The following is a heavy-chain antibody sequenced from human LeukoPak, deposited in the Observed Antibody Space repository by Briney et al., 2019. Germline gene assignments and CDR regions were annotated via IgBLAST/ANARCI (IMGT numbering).Heavy chain of an antibody. CDR1: GLTFSSYA. D-gene: IGHD2-2*01. J-gene: IGHJ4*02. CDR2: ISGSGGST. Sequence: PGGSLRLSCAASGLTFSSYAMSWVRQAPGKGLEWVSAISGSGGSTYYADSVKGRFTISKDNAKNTVYLQMNNLRAEDTAVYYCVSFYETYWGRGTLVTVSS. V-gene: IGHV3-23*01. CDR3: VSFYETY.